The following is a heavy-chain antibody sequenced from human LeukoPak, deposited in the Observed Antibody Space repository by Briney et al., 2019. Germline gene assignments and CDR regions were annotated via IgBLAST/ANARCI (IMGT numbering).Heavy chain of an antibody. J-gene: IGHJ4*02. CDR3: ARPVTARGGSGWPQHIDY. CDR2: HSHSGSA. V-gene: IGHV4-39*07. CDR1: GASINSDTYY. Sequence: SETLSLTCTVSGASINSDTYYWGWIRQPPGKGLEWIGTHSHSGSAYYNPSLRSRITMSLDTSKNQFSLKLTSVTTADTAVYYCARPVTARGGSGWPQHIDYWGQGTLVSVSS. D-gene: IGHD6-19*01.